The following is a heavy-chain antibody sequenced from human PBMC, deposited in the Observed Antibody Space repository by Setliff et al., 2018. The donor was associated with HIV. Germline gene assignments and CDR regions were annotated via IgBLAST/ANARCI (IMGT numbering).Heavy chain of an antibody. CDR2: IRCDGSNE. V-gene: IGHV3-30*02. Sequence: GESLKISCAASGFTFSSYGMHWVRQAPGKGLEWVAFIRCDGSNEYYADSVKGRFTISRDDSKNTAYLQMHGLRAEDTAVYYCAKDRAPSSGYYGNWGQGTLVTVSS. CDR3: AKDRAPSSGYYGN. CDR1: GFTFSSYG. J-gene: IGHJ4*02. D-gene: IGHD3-22*01.